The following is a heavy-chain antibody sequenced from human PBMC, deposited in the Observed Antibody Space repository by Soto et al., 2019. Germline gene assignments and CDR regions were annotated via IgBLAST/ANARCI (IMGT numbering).Heavy chain of an antibody. J-gene: IGHJ4*02. Sequence: GGSLRLSCVVSGFTLTTNSMNWVRQAPGKGLEWISFINKNGFTIYYADSLKCRFTISRDYAKNSLYLQMDSLRHEDTAVYYCARGAVTGTSLFDYWGLGTLVTVSS. CDR3: ARGAVTGTSLFDY. D-gene: IGHD6-19*01. CDR1: GFTLTTNS. CDR2: INKNGFTI. V-gene: IGHV3-48*02.